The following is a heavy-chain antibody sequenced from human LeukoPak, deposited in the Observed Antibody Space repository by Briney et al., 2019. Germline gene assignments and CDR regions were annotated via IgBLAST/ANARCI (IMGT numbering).Heavy chain of an antibody. Sequence: GGSLRLSCAASGFSFSSYYMSWVRQAPGKGLEWVALINPDGNERYYVDSVKGRFSISRDNAKNSLYLQMNSLRAEDTAVYYCARGADGAFDYWGQGIVVTVSP. D-gene: IGHD5-24*01. CDR1: GFSFSSYY. J-gene: IGHJ4*02. V-gene: IGHV3-7*01. CDR2: INPDGNER. CDR3: ARGADGAFDY.